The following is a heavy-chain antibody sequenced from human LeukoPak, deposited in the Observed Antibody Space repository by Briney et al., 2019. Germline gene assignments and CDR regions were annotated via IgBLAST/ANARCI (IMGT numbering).Heavy chain of an antibody. CDR3: AREIGGSYGSDY. J-gene: IGHJ4*02. D-gene: IGHD1-26*01. CDR2: INAGNGNA. CDR1: GYTFTSYA. V-gene: IGHV1-3*01. Sequence: ASVKVSCKASGYTFTSYAMHWVRQAPGQRLEWMGWINAGNGNAKYSQKFQGRVTITRDTSASTAYMELSSLRSEDTAVYYCAREIGGSYGSDYWGQGTLVTVSS.